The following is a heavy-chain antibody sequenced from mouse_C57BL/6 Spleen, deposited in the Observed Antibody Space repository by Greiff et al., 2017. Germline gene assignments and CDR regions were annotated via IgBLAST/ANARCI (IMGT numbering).Heavy chain of an antibody. CDR1: GYTFTSYW. D-gene: IGHD2-4*01. Sequence: QVQLKQPGAELVMPGASVKLSCKASGYTFTSYWMHWVKQRPGQGLEWIGEIDPSDSYTNYNQKFKGKSTLTVDKSSSTAYMQLSSLTSEDSAVYYCARSNDYDGPWFAYWGQGTLVTVSA. CDR3: ARSNDYDGPWFAY. V-gene: IGHV1-69*01. CDR2: IDPSDSYT. J-gene: IGHJ3*01.